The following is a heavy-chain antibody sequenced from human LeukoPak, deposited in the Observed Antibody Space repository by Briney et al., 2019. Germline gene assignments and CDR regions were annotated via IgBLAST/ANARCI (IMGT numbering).Heavy chain of an antibody. CDR3: AKDPYSSRSIA. CDR2: ISSSGGST. V-gene: IGHV3-23*01. J-gene: IGHJ5*02. D-gene: IGHD6-13*01. CDR1: GFTFSSYA. Sequence: GGSLRLSCAASGFTFSSYAMSWVRQAPGKGLEWVSAISSSGGSTYYADSVKGRFTISRDNSKNTLYLQMNSLRAEDTAVYYCAKDPYSSRSIAWGQGTLVTVSS.